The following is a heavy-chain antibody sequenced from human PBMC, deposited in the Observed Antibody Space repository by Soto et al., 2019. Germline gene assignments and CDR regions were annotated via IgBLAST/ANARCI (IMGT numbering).Heavy chain of an antibody. CDR1: GFTFSSYW. V-gene: IGHV3-7*01. CDR3: ARRPPLLDFVG. Sequence: EVQLEASGGGLVQPGGSLRLSCAASGFTFSSYWMSWVRQAPGKGLEWVANIKSDGSEKYYVDSVKGRFTISRDNGKNSLYLQLNSLRAEDTAVYSCARRPPLLDFVGWGQGTLVTVSS. J-gene: IGHJ4*02. D-gene: IGHD3-3*01. CDR2: IKSDGSEK.